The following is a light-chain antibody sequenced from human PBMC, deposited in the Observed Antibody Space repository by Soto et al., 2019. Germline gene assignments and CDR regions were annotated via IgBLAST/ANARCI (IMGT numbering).Light chain of an antibody. CDR1: QSLSSN. V-gene: IGKV3-15*01. CDR3: LEYNKWPLT. Sequence: DIVMTQFPAALSVSPGERATLSCRASQSLSSNLAWYQQKPGQAPRLLIFGASTRAAGIPARFSGSGSGTDFTLTISSLQSEDCAVYYCLEYNKWPLTFGGGTKVEIK. J-gene: IGKJ4*01. CDR2: GAS.